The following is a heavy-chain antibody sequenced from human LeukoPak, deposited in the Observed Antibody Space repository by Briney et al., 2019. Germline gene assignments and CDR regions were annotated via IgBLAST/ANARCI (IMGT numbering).Heavy chain of an antibody. CDR2: INTNTGNP. D-gene: IGHD6-13*01. CDR1: GGTFSSYA. J-gene: IGHJ4*02. V-gene: IGHV7-4-1*02. CDR3: ASPGGSSWKENFDY. Sequence: SSVKVSCKASGGTFSSYAISWVRQAPGQGLEWTGWINTNTGNPTYAQGFTGRFVFSLDTSVSTAYLQISSLKAEDTAVYYCASPGGSSWKENFDYWGQGTLVTVSS.